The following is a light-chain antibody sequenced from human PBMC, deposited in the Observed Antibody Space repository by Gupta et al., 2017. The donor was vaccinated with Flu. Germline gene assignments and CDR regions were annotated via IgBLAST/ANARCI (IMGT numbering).Light chain of an antibody. J-gene: IGKJ4*01. CDR1: QDIASW. V-gene: IGKV1D-16*01. CDR2: AAS. CDR3: QQYKTYPLT. Sequence: RDTITCRASQDIASWLAWYQQKPEKVPKSLIYAASNFKSLIYAASSLQGGVPSRFSGSGGGTNFTLTISNLQPEDFATYFCQQYKTYPLTFGGGTKVEI.